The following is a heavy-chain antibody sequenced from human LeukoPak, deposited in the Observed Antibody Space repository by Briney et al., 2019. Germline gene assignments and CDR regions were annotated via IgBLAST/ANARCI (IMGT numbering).Heavy chain of an antibody. D-gene: IGHD2-2*03. CDR2: MYNSGDT. CDR3: ASQGYGYCSSTSCYANYYYYYMDV. J-gene: IGHJ6*03. CDR1: DYSISTGYY. V-gene: IGHV4-38-2*02. Sequence: SETLSLTCSVSDYSISTGYYWGWIRQPPGKGLEWIGSMYNSGDTYFNPSLKSRVTISVDTSKNQFSLKLSSVTAADTAVYYCASQGYGYCSSTSCYANYYYYYMDVWGKGTTVTISS.